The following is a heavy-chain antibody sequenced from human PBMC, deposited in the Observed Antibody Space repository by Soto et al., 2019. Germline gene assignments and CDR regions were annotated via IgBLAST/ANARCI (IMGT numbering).Heavy chain of an antibody. V-gene: IGHV1-18*01. CDR3: ARDPPHDILTGYSPEFDY. CDR2: ISAYNGNT. CDR1: GGTFGSYA. Sequence: ASVKVSCKASGGTFGSYAVSWVRQAPGQGLEWMGGISAYNGNTNYAQKLQGRVTMTTDTSTSTAYMELRSLRSDDTAVYYCARDPPHDILTGYSPEFDYWGHGTLVTVSS. D-gene: IGHD3-9*01. J-gene: IGHJ4*01.